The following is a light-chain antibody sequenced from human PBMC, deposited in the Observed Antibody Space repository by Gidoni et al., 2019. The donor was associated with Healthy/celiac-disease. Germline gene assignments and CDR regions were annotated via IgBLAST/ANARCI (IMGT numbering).Light chain of an antibody. CDR2: DAS. V-gene: IGKV1-13*02. J-gene: IGKJ4*01. CDR3: QHIT. CDR1: QGISSA. Sequence: AIQLTQSPSSLSASVGDRVTITCRASQGISSALAWYQQKTGKAPKLLIYDASSLESGVPSRFSGSGSGTDFTLTIRSLQPEDFATYYCQHITFGGGTKVEIK.